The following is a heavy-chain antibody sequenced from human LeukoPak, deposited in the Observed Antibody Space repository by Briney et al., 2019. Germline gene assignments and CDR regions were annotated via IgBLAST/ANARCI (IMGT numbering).Heavy chain of an antibody. CDR1: GGSISSSNW. V-gene: IGHV4-4*02. J-gene: IGHJ5*02. D-gene: IGHD3-16*02. Sequence: SETLSLTCAVSGGSISSSNWWSWVRQPPGKGLEWIGEIYHSGSTNYNPSLKSRVTISVDKSKNQFSLKLSSVTAADTAVYYCARGNGVIQKGWFDPWGQGTLVTASS. CDR3: ARGNGVIQKGWFDP. CDR2: IYHSGST.